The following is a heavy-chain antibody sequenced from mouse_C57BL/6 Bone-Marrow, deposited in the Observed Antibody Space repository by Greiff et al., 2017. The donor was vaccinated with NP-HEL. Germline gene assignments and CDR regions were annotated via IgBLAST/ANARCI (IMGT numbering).Heavy chain of an antibody. D-gene: IGHD1-1*01. J-gene: IGHJ1*03. CDR2: IDPSGSYT. CDR3: ARSDPQYYGSSYGYFDV. CDR1: GYTFTSYW. V-gene: IGHV1-69*01. Sequence: QVQLQQPGAELVMPGASVKLSCKASGYTFTSYWMHWVKQRPGHGLEWIGEIDPSGSYTNYNQKFKGKSTLTVDKSSSTAYMQLSSLTSEASAVYDCARSDPQYYGSSYGYFDVWGTGTTVTVSS.